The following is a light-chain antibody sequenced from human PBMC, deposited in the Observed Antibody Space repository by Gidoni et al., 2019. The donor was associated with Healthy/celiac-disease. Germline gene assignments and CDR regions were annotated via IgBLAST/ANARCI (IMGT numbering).Light chain of an antibody. CDR2: AAS. J-gene: IGKJ5*01. V-gene: IGKV1-39*01. Sequence: DIQMTQSPSSLSASVGDRVTITCRASQSISIYLNWYQQKPGKAPTLLIYAASSLQSGVPSRFSGSGSGTDFTLTISSLQPEDFATYYCQQSYSSITFGQGTRLEIK. CDR3: QQSYSSIT. CDR1: QSISIY.